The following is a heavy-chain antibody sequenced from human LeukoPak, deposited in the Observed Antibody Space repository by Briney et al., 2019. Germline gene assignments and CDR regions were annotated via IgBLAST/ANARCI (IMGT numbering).Heavy chain of an antibody. V-gene: IGHV1-69*04. J-gene: IGHJ6*02. Sequence: ASVKVSCTASGGTFSSYAISWVRQAPGQGLEWMGRIIPIFGIANYAQKFQGRVTITADKSTSTAYMELSSLRSEDTAVYYCARDASLEGESHYGMDVWGQGTTVTVSS. CDR2: IIPIFGIA. D-gene: IGHD3-16*01. CDR1: GGTFSSYA. CDR3: ARDASLEGESHYGMDV.